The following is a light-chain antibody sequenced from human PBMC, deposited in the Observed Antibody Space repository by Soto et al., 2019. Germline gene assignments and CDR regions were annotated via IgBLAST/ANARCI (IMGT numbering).Light chain of an antibody. CDR1: QGIRND. V-gene: IGKV1-6*01. J-gene: IGKJ1*01. Sequence: AIQMTQSPSSLSASVGDRVTITCRASQGIRNDLGWYQQKPGKAPKLLIYAASSLQSGVPSRFSGSGSGTDSTLTISSLQPEDFATYYCLQDYNYPTSTVGQGTKVDIK. CDR2: AAS. CDR3: LQDYNYPTST.